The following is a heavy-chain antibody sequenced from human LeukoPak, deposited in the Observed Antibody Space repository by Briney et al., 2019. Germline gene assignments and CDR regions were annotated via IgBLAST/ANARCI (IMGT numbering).Heavy chain of an antibody. J-gene: IGHJ3*02. CDR2: ISYDGSNK. Sequence: GGSLRLSCTASGFTFSSYAIHWVRQAPGKGLEWVAVISYDGSNKYYADSVKGRFTISRDNSKNTLYLQMNSLRAEDTAVYYCAREDTDSSAELDIWGQGTMVTVSS. CDR1: GFTFSSYA. V-gene: IGHV3-30-3*01. D-gene: IGHD3-22*01. CDR3: AREDTDSSAELDI.